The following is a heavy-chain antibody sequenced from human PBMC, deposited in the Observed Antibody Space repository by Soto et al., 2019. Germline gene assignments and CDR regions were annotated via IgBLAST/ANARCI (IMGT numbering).Heavy chain of an antibody. CDR1: GGSISSSSNY. D-gene: IGHD2-15*01. Sequence: QLQLQESGPGLVKPSETLSLTCTVSGGSISSSSNYWGWIRQPPGKGLEWIGSIYYSGSTYYNPSLKSRVTISVDTSKNQFSLKLSSVTAADTAVYYCARLLVVVVIDSDGMDVWGQGTTVTVSS. CDR3: ARLLVVVVIDSDGMDV. CDR2: IYYSGST. V-gene: IGHV4-39*01. J-gene: IGHJ6*02.